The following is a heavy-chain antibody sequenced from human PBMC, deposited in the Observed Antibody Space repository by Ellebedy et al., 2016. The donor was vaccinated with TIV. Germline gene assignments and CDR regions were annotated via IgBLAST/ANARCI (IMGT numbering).Heavy chain of an antibody. CDR2: INPSSGST. CDR1: GYTFSNYF. D-gene: IGHD6-19*01. J-gene: IGHJ4*02. Sequence: AASVKVSCKASGYTFSNYFVHWVRQAPGQGLEWMGIINPSSGSTTYAQKLQGRLTMTRDTSTSTVYMELSSLRSEDTAVYYCARSRSSGLLHTLDYWGQGLLVTVSS. V-gene: IGHV1-46*04. CDR3: ARSRSSGLLHTLDY.